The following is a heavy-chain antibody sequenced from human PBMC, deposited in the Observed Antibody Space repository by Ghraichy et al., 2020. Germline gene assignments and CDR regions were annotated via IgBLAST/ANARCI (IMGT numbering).Heavy chain of an antibody. J-gene: IGHJ6*02. D-gene: IGHD3-10*01. CDR3: ARGSTMVRGVSPTGYYGMDV. CDR2: MNPNSGNT. CDR1: GYTLTSYD. V-gene: IGHV1-8*01. Sequence: ASVKVSCKASGYTLTSYDINWVRQATGQGLEWMGWMNPNSGNTVYAQNFQGRVTMTRNTSISTAYMELSSLRSDDTAVYYCARGSTMVRGVSPTGYYGMDVWGQETTVTVSS.